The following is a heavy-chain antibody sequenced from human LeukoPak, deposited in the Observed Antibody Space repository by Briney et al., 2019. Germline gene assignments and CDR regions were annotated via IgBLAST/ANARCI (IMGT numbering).Heavy chain of an antibody. V-gene: IGHV1-18*01. Sequence: GASVKVSCKASGYTFTNYDISWMRQAPGQGLEWMGWISGYNGNTNYAQKFQGRLTMTTDTSTSTAYMELRSLRSDDTAVYYCARDGNCGSGSCYIDIWGQGTVVTVSS. D-gene: IGHD2-15*01. CDR1: GYTFTNYD. CDR2: ISGYNGNT. CDR3: ARDGNCGSGSCYIDI. J-gene: IGHJ3*02.